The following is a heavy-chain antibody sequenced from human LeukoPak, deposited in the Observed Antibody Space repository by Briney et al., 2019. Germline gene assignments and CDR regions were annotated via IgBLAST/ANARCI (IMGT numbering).Heavy chain of an antibody. V-gene: IGHV3-21*01. J-gene: IGHJ4*02. CDR1: GFTFSSYG. CDR2: ITSSSSYI. Sequence: TGGSLRLSCAASGFTFSSYGMHWVRQAPGKGLEWVSSITSSSSYIYYADSVKGRFTISRDNAKNSLYLQMNSLRAGDTAVYYCARSYSSSRGTFDYWGQGTLVTVSS. CDR3: ARSYSSSRGTFDY. D-gene: IGHD6-6*01.